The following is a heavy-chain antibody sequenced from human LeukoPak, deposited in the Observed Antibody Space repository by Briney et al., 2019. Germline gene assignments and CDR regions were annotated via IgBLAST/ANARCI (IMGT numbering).Heavy chain of an antibody. V-gene: IGHV3-23*01. CDR2: ISISGSKT. Sequence: GFLRLSCAASEFDFSSHAMTWVRQAPGKGLEWVSAISISGSKTYYADSVKGRFTISRDNSKNTLYLQMNSLRAEDTAVYYCANEIRPNDYWGQGTQVTVSS. CDR1: EFDFSSHA. D-gene: IGHD4-17*01. J-gene: IGHJ4*02. CDR3: ANEIRPNDY.